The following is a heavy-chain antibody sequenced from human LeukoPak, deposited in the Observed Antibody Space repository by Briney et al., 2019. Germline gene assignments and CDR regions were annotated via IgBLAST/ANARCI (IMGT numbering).Heavy chain of an antibody. CDR1: GGSISSYY. V-gene: IGHV4-4*07. D-gene: IGHD3-22*01. CDR3: ARSVYDSSGYYNFPDY. CDR2: IYTGGST. Sequence: SETLSLTCTVSGGSISSYYWSWVRQPAGKGLEWMGRIYTGGSTNYNPSLKSRVTMSVDTSKNQFSLKLSSVTAADTAVYYCARSVYDSSGYYNFPDYWGQGTLVTVSS. J-gene: IGHJ4*02.